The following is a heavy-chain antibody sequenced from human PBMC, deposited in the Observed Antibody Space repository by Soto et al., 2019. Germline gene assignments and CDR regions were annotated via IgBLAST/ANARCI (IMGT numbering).Heavy chain of an antibody. D-gene: IGHD2-2*01. Sequence: WTWIRQPAGKGLEWIGRIYSTGSYNYNPSLKSRITMSVDTSKNQFSLKLTSVTAADTAVYYCAREEDFVAVPKAPLHYWGQGTLVTVSS. CDR2: IYSTGSY. V-gene: IGHV4-4*07. J-gene: IGHJ4*02. CDR3: AREEDFVAVPKAPLHY.